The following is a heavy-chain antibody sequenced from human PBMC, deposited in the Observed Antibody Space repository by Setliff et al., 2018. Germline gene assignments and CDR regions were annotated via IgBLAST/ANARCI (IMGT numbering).Heavy chain of an antibody. D-gene: IGHD5-18*01. CDR1: GGTFSYYY. J-gene: IGHJ6*03. CDR2: INHSGTT. CDR3: ARVGPTGYSYGSHYYYYMDV. V-gene: IGHV4-34*01. Sequence: SETLSLTCTAYGGTFSYYYWTWIRQSPGKGLEWIGEINHSGTTNYNPSLKSRVTISLDTSKKQFSLKLSSVTASDTAVYYCARVGPTGYSYGSHYYYYMDVWGKGTTVTV.